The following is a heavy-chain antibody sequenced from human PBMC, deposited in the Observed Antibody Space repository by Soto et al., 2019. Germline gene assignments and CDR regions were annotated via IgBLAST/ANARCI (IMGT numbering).Heavy chain of an antibody. CDR1: GYTFTSYG. D-gene: IGHD4-17*01. J-gene: IGHJ5*02. Sequence: GASVKVSCKASGYTFTSYGISWVRQAPGQGLERMGWISAYNGNTNYAQKHQGKVTITTNTSTSTAYMELRSLRSDDTAVYYCARTRAFPTVTTFMDLDWFDPWGQGTLVTVSS. V-gene: IGHV1-18*01. CDR2: ISAYNGNT. CDR3: ARTRAFPTVTTFMDLDWFDP.